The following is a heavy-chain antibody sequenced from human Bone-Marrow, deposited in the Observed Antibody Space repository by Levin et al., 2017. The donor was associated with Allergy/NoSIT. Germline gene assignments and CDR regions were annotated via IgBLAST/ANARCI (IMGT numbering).Heavy chain of an antibody. CDR2: IVVGSGDR. V-gene: IGHV1-58*01. Sequence: SVKVSCKASGFTFSSSAVQWVRQTRGQRLEWIGWIVVGSGDRNYAQKFQERVTITRDTSTSTTYMELSSLRSEDTAVYYCAAGRRYCSGGSCYSGRWYFDLWGRGTLVTVSS. D-gene: IGHD2-15*01. CDR1: GFTFSSSA. CDR3: AAGRRYCSGGSCYSGRWYFDL. J-gene: IGHJ2*01.